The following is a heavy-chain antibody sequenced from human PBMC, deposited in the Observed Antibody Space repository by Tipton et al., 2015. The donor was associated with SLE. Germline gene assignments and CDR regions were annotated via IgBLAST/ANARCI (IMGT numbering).Heavy chain of an antibody. D-gene: IGHD4/OR15-4a*01. J-gene: IGHJ4*02. CDR1: GYTFSGYF. CDR3: ARDLVRSIPSNDS. CDR2: IIPIFGRT. V-gene: IGHV1-69*13. Sequence: QLVQSGPEVKKPGASVKVSCKASGYTFSGYFMHWVRLAPGQGLEWMGGIIPIFGRTNYAQKFQGRVTITADESTSTAYMELTSLTSDDTAVYYCARDLVRSIPSNDSWGQGTLVTVSS.